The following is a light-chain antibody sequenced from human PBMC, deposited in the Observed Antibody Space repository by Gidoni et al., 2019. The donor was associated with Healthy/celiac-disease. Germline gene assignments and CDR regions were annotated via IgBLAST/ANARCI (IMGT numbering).Light chain of an antibody. CDR1: QSVSSH. J-gene: IGKJ2*01. CDR3: QQRSNWPPYT. Sequence: DIVLTQSPATLSLSPGERATLSCRASQSVSSHLAWYQQKPGQAPRLLIYDASNRATGIPARFSGSVSGTDFTLTISSLEPEDFAVYYCQQRSNWPPYTFGQGTKLEIK. V-gene: IGKV3-11*01. CDR2: DAS.